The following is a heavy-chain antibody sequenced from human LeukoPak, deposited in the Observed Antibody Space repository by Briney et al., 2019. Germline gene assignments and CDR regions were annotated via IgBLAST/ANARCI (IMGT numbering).Heavy chain of an antibody. Sequence: SETLSLTCTVSGGSISSSSYYWGRIRQPPGKGLEWIGTIYYSAITYYTPSLKSRVTISVDTSKNQFSLKPSSVTAADTAVYYCARVSSDGGGATEYNWFDPWGQGTLVTVSS. CDR2: IYYSAIT. CDR1: GGSISSSSYY. V-gene: IGHV4-39*07. J-gene: IGHJ5*02. D-gene: IGHD1-26*01. CDR3: ARVSSDGGGATEYNWFDP.